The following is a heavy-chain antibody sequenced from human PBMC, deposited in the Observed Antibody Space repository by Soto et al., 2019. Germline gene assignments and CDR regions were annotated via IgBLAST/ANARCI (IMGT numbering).Heavy chain of an antibody. D-gene: IGHD5-18*01. CDR3: ARPIYSYGLSGFDY. J-gene: IGHJ4*02. V-gene: IGHV3-30-3*01. CDR1: GFTFSSYA. Sequence: GGSLRLSCAASGFTFSSYAMHWVRQAPGKGLEWVAVISYDGSNKYYADSVKGRFTISSDNSKNTLYLQMNSLRAEDTAVYYCARPIYSYGLSGFDYWGQGTLVTVSS. CDR2: ISYDGSNK.